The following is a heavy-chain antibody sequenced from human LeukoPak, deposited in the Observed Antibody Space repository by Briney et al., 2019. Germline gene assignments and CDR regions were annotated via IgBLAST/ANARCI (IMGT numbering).Heavy chain of an antibody. J-gene: IGHJ4*02. CDR2: ISSSGSTI. Sequence: PGGSLRLSCAASGFTFSDYYMSWIRQAPGKGLEWISHISSSGSTIYYADSVKGRFTISRDNAKNSLYLQMNSLRAEDTAVYYCARGEREYDYVWGSFDYWGQGTLVTVSS. V-gene: IGHV3-11*01. CDR1: GFTFSDYY. CDR3: ARGEREYDYVWGSFDY. D-gene: IGHD3-16*01.